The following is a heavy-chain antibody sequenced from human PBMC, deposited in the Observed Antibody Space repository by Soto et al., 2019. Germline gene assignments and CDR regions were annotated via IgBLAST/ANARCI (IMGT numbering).Heavy chain of an antibody. J-gene: IGHJ3*02. Sequence: DVQLVESGGGLVQPGRSLRLSCAASGFTFDDYAMHWVRQAPGKGLEWVSGISWNSGSIGYADSVKGRFTISRDNAKNSLYLQMNSLRAEDTALYYCAKGHDYIWGSYRTDAFDIWGQGTMVTVSS. CDR1: GFTFDDYA. CDR2: ISWNSGSI. V-gene: IGHV3-9*01. CDR3: AKGHDYIWGSYRTDAFDI. D-gene: IGHD3-16*02.